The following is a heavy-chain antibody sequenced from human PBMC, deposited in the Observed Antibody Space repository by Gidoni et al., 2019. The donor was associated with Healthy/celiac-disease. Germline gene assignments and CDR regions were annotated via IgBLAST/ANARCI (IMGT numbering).Heavy chain of an antibody. CDR1: GFTFGSYA. J-gene: IGHJ6*03. CDR3: ARANYDILTGYTSTLYYYYMDV. D-gene: IGHD3-9*01. V-gene: IGHV3-30-3*01. CDR2: ISYDGSNK. Sequence: QVQLVESGGGVVQPGRSLRLSCAASGFTFGSYAMHWVRQAPGKGLEWVAVISYDGSNKYYADSVKGRFTISRDNSKNTLYLQMNSLRAEDTAVYYCARANYDILTGYTSTLYYYYMDVWGKGTTVTVSS.